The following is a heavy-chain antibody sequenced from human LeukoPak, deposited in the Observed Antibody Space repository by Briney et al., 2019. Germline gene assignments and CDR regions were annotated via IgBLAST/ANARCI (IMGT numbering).Heavy chain of an antibody. Sequence: GGSLGLSCAASRFTFYDYAMHWVRQAPGKGLVWVSLISGDGSSTFYADSVKGRFTISRDNSKNSLYLQMNSLRTEDTALYFCGKAIRGVIFDSLVDYWGQGTLVTVSS. CDR2: ISGDGSST. V-gene: IGHV3-43*02. J-gene: IGHJ4*02. D-gene: IGHD3-10*01. CDR1: RFTFYDYA. CDR3: GKAIRGVIFDSLVDY.